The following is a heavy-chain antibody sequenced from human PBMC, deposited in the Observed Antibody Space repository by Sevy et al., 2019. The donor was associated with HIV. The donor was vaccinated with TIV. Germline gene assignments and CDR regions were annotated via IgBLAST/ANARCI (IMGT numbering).Heavy chain of an antibody. J-gene: IGHJ3*02. CDR2: ISYDGTNK. Sequence: GGCLRLSCAASEFTFKTSGMHWVRQAPGKGLEWVAVISYDGTNKYYADSVKGRFTISRDNSKNTLYLQMNSLRIEDAALYYCTRETTYYDASGPVPGDIWGQGTMVTVSS. CDR1: EFTFKTSG. V-gene: IGHV3-30*03. CDR3: TRETTYYDASGPVPGDI. D-gene: IGHD3-16*01.